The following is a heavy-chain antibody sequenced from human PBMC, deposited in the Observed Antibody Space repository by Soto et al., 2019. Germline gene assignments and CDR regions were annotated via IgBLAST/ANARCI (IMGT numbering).Heavy chain of an antibody. J-gene: IGHJ4*02. CDR3: VASVFSFDY. V-gene: IGHV3-30*01. Sequence: HVQLVESGGGVVQPGRSLRLSCAASGFTFSTRAMHWVRQAPGKGLEWVAVISYDGTNEHYEDSVKGRFTVSRDNSRNTLSLQMNSLRPEDTSMYYCVASVFSFDYWGQGSLVTVSS. D-gene: IGHD2-8*01. CDR1: GFTFSTRA. CDR2: ISYDGTNE.